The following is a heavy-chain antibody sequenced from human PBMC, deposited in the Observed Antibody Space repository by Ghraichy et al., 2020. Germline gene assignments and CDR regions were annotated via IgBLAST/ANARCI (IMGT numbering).Heavy chain of an antibody. V-gene: IGHV3-66*01. CDR1: GFTVTNNY. Sequence: GESLRLSCVVSGFTVTNNYISWVRQAPGKGLEWVSVIYSDEIAFYADSVKGRFTLSRDNSKNTVHLQMNSLRAEDTAVYYCARDLKTNFFDYWGQGTLVTVSS. J-gene: IGHJ4*02. CDR3: ARDLKTNFFDY. D-gene: IGHD4-11*01. CDR2: IYSDEIA.